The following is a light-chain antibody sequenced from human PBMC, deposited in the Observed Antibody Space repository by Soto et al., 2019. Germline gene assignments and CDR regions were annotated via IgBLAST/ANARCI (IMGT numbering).Light chain of an antibody. J-gene: IGKJ5*01. CDR2: DAS. CDR1: QIVSSSY. V-gene: IGKV3D-20*02. Sequence: EIVLTQSPGTLSLSPGERATLSCRASQIVSSSYLAWYQQKPGQAPRLLIYDASVRATGTPARFSGSGSGTAFTLTISSLEPEDFALHYCQQRSTWPTFGQGTRLEIK. CDR3: QQRSTWPT.